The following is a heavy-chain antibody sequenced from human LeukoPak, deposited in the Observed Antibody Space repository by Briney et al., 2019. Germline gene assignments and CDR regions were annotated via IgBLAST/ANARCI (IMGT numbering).Heavy chain of an antibody. CDR1: GGSFSGYY. D-gene: IGHD4-23*01. Sequence: SETLSLTCAVYGGSFSGYYWSWIRQPPGKGLEWIGEINHSGSTNYNPSLKSRVTILVDTSKNQFSLKLSSVTAADTAVYYCASSYGGNHQPNYYGMDVWGQGTTVTVSS. V-gene: IGHV4-34*01. CDR3: ASSYGGNHQPNYYGMDV. J-gene: IGHJ6*02. CDR2: INHSGST.